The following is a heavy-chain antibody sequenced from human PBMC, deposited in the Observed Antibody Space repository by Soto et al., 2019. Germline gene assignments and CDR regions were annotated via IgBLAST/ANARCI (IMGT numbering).Heavy chain of an antibody. D-gene: IGHD2-8*01. V-gene: IGHV3-53*02. CDR2: IYSGGST. Sequence: EVQVVETGGGLIQPGGSLRLSCAVSGFTVSSNYMSWVRQPPGKGPEWVSDIYSGGSTYYADSVKGRFTISRDNSKNTLYLQMNSLGAEDTAVYYCARERDGHNPNWFDPWGQGTLVTVSS. CDR3: ARERDGHNPNWFDP. CDR1: GFTVSSNY. J-gene: IGHJ5*02.